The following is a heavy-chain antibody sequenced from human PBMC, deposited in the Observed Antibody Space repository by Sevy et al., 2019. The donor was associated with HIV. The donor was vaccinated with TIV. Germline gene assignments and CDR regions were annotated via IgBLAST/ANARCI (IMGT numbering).Heavy chain of an antibody. J-gene: IGHJ4*02. D-gene: IGHD4-17*01. CDR1: GFTFNNYA. CDR2: ISGGGGGT. Sequence: GGSLRLSCAASGFTFNNYAMSWVRQAPGKGLEGKGLEWVSTISGGGGGTYYADSVRGRFTISRDNSKNTLYLQVNSLRVEDTAVYYCARPRYGAYAYGEDHFDYWGQGTLVTVSS. V-gene: IGHV3-23*01. CDR3: ARPRYGAYAYGEDHFDY.